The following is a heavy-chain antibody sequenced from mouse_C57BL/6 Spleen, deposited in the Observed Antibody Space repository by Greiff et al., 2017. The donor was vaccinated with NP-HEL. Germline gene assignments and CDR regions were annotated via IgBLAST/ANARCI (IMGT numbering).Heavy chain of an antibody. CDR1: GYTFTSYW. D-gene: IGHD3-2*02. J-gene: IGHJ4*01. Sequence: VQLQQPGAELVRPGSSVKLSCKASGYTFTSYWLDWVKQRPGQGLEWIGNIYPSDSETHYNQKFTDKATLTVDKSSSTAYMQLSSLTSEDSAVYYCARETLRQLRHYYAMDYWGQGTSVTVSS. V-gene: IGHV1-61*01. CDR2: IYPSDSET. CDR3: ARETLRQLRHYYAMDY.